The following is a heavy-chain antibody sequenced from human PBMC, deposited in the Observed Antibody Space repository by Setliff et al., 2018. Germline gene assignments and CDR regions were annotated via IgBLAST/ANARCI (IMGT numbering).Heavy chain of an antibody. CDR3: ARMSGFQYIDV. V-gene: IGHV4-61*09. D-gene: IGHD3-3*01. CDR1: GDSISSRRNY. J-gene: IGHJ6*03. CDR2: IYTSWST. Sequence: SESLSLTCTVSGDSISSRRNYWGWFRQPAGKELEWIGQIYTSWSTNYNPSLKSRVTISLDTSKNQFSLSLTSVTAEDTAVYYCARMSGFQYIDVWDKGTTVTVSS.